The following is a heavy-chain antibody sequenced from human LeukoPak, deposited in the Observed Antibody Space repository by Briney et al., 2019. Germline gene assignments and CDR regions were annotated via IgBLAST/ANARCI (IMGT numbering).Heavy chain of an antibody. CDR1: GYSFSSYW. Sequence: GESLKISCKASGYSFSSYWIGWVRPTPGKGLGWMGIIYPGDSDTRYSPSFQGQVTISAVRSNSTTSLQWRSLKASDTATYYCARLSPGVGATAEYWGQGTLVTVSS. D-gene: IGHD1-26*01. J-gene: IGHJ4*02. CDR2: IYPGDSDT. V-gene: IGHV5-51*01. CDR3: ARLSPGVGATAEY.